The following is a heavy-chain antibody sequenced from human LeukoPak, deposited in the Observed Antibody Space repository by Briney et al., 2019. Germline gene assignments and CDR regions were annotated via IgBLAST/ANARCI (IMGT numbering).Heavy chain of an antibody. V-gene: IGHV4-31*03. CDR2: IYYSGST. CDR3: ATVTTAMVPTDAFDI. CDR1: GGSISSGGYY. Sequence: SETLSLTCTVSGGSISSGGYYWSWIRQHPGKGLEWIGYIYYSGSTYYNPSLKSRVTISVDTSKNQFSLKLSSVTAADTAVYCCATVTTAMVPTDAFDIWGQGTMVTVSS. J-gene: IGHJ3*02. D-gene: IGHD5-18*01.